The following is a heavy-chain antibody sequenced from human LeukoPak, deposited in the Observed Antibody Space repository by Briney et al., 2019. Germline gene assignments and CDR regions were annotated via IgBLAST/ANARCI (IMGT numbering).Heavy chain of an antibody. CDR2: INSDGSST. V-gene: IGHV3-74*01. J-gene: IGHJ6*02. CDR3: ARSLRLGGGYDPSYYYYGMDV. D-gene: IGHD5-12*01. Sequence: QAGGSLRLSCAASGFTLSSYWMHWVRQAPGKGLVWVSRINSDGSSTSYADSVKGRFTISRDNAKNSLYLQMNSLRAEDTAVYYCARSLRLGGGYDPSYYYYGMDVWGQGTTVTVSS. CDR1: GFTLSSYW.